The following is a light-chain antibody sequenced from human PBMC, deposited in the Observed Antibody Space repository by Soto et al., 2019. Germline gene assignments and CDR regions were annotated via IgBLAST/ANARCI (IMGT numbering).Light chain of an antibody. CDR1: QSFSNNY. V-gene: IGKV3-20*01. Sequence: EIVLTQSPGTLSLSPGERVTLSCRASQSFSNNYLAWYQQKPGQAPRLLIYGASSRATGIPDRFSGSGSGTDFTLTISRLEPEDFAVYYCQQYRDSRTFGQGTKVEIK. CDR3: QQYRDSRT. J-gene: IGKJ1*01. CDR2: GAS.